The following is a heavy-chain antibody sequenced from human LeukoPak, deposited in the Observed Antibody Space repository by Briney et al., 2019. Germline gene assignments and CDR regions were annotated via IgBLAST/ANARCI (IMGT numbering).Heavy chain of an antibody. CDR2: IYTSGST. J-gene: IGHJ6*03. CDR1: GGSISSYY. V-gene: IGHV4-4*07. Sequence: SETLSLTCTVSGGSISSYYWSWIRQPAGKGLEWIGRIYTSGSTNYNPSLKSRVTMSVDTSKNQFSLKLSSVTAADTAVYYCARESRIVVVPARYYYYYMDVWGKGTTVTISS. D-gene: IGHD2-2*01. CDR3: ARESRIVVVPARYYYYYMDV.